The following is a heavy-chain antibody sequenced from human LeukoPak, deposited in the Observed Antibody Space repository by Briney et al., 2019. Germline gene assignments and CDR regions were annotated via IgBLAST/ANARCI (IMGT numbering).Heavy chain of an antibody. Sequence: SETLSLTCAVYGGSFSGYYWSWIRQPPGKGLEWIGEINHSGSTNYNPSLKSRVTISVDTSKNQFSLKLSSVTAADTAVYYCARRGYYGSGSYWNYYYGMDVWGKGTTVIVSS. CDR2: INHSGST. CDR1: GGSFSGYY. D-gene: IGHD3-10*01. CDR3: ARRGYYGSGSYWNYYYGMDV. J-gene: IGHJ6*04. V-gene: IGHV4-34*01.